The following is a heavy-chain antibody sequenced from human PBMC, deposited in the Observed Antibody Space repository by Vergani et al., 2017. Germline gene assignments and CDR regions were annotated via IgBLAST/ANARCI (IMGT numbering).Heavy chain of an antibody. CDR2: IWYDGSNK. CDR3: ARDDSLRGSSYYDFWSGHDAFDI. D-gene: IGHD3-3*01. Sequence: QVQLVESGGGVVQPGRSLRLSCAASGFTFSSYGMHWVRQAPGKGLEWVAVIWYDGSNKYYADSVKGRFTISRDNSKNTLYLQMNSLRAEDTAVYYCARDDSLRGSSYYDFWSGHDAFDIWGQGTMVTVSS. J-gene: IGHJ3*02. V-gene: IGHV3-33*01. CDR1: GFTFSSYG.